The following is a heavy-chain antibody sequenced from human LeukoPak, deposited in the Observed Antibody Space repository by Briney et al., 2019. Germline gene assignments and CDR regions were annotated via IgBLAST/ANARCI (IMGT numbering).Heavy chain of an antibody. V-gene: IGHV3-64D*06. CDR2: ISSNGGST. Sequence: GGSLRLSCSASGLTFSSYSMYWVRQAPGKGLEYVSAISSNGGSTYYADSVKGRFTISRDNSKNTLYLQMSSLRAEDTAVYYRVNGFDSSGYSVDGFDIWGQGTMVTVSS. CDR1: GLTFSSYS. D-gene: IGHD3-22*01. J-gene: IGHJ3*02. CDR3: VNGFDSSGYSVDGFDI.